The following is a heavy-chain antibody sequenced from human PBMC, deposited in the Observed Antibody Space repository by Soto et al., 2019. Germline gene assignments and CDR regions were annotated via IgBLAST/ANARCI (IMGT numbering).Heavy chain of an antibody. CDR2: IYSDGNNK. CDR1: GFTFSSHA. V-gene: IGHV3-30-3*01. CDR3: ARDEGGGSECDLGD. Sequence: QVQLVESGGGVVQPGRSLRLSCAVSGFTFSSHAMHWVRQAPGKGLEWVALIYSDGNNKYYADSVKGRFTTSRDNSKNTTHLQMNSLRVGDTAGYYCARDEGGGSECDLGDWGQGALVTVSS. J-gene: IGHJ4*02. D-gene: IGHD1-26*01.